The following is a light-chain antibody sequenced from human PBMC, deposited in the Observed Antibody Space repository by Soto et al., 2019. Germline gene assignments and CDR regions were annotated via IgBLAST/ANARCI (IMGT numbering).Light chain of an antibody. CDR1: QTISSW. J-gene: IGKJ1*01. V-gene: IGKV1-5*03. CDR3: QHYNSYSEA. CDR2: NAS. Sequence: IQFTQSPSTLSGSVGDRVTITWRASQTISSWLAWHQQKPGKAPKLLIYNASTLKSGVPSRFSGSGSGTEFTLTISSLQPDDFATYYCQHYNSYSEAFGQGTKVDIK.